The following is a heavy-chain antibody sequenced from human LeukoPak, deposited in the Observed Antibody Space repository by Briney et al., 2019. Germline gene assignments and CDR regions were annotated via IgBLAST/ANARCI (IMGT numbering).Heavy chain of an antibody. V-gene: IGHV4-38-2*02. J-gene: IGHJ6*03. Sequence: SETLSLTCTVSGYSISSGYYWGWIRQPPGKGLEWIGEINHSGSTNYNPSLKSRVTISVDTSKNQFSLKLSSVTAADTAVYYCARGSSSSVYYYYYYMDVWGKGTTVTVSS. CDR2: INHSGST. CDR3: ARGSSSSVYYYYYYMDV. D-gene: IGHD6-6*01. CDR1: GYSISSGYY.